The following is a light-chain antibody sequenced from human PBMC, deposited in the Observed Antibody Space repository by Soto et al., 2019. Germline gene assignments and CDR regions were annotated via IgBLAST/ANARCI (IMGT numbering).Light chain of an antibody. J-gene: IGLJ2*01. Sequence: QSALTQPASVSGSPGQSITISCTGTSSAVGGYNYVSWYQNHPGKAPKLMIYDVSNRPSGASNRFSGSKSGNTASLTISGLQAEDEADYYCSSYAGSTKVFGGGTKLTVL. CDR1: SSAVGGYNY. CDR3: SSYAGSTKV. CDR2: DVS. V-gene: IGLV2-14*03.